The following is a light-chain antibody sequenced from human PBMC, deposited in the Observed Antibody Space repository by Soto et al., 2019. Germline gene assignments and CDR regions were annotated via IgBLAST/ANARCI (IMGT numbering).Light chain of an antibody. CDR1: HNIVTY. Sequence: DIHMAQSPPSLSASVGDRVTITCRASHNIVTYLNWYQQKAGKAPSLLIYEASHLQSGVPFRFFGSGSGTDFTLTIDNLTHEDSATYYCQQSHSTPPTFGPGTKLEIK. CDR2: EAS. J-gene: IGKJ2*01. V-gene: IGKV1-39*01. CDR3: QQSHSTPPT.